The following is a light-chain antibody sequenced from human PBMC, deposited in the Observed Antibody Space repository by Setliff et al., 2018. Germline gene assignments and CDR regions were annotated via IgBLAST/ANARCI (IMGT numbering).Light chain of an antibody. CDR1: SSDVGGYNY. CDR3: SSYAGSNTPYV. CDR2: EVS. V-gene: IGLV2-8*01. Sequence: QSALTQPPSASGSPGQSVTISCTGTSSDVGGYNYVSWYQQHPGKAPKLMIYEVSKRPSGVPDRFSGSKSGNTASLIVSGLQAEDEADYYCSSYAGSNTPYVFGTGTRSPS. J-gene: IGLJ1*01.